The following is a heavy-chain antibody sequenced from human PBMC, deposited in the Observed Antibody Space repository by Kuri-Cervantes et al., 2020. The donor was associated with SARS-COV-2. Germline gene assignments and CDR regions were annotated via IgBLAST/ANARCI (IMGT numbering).Heavy chain of an antibody. CDR2: IKEDGSEK. CDR1: GFTFSSYW. CDR3: VRREGMTTYNL. V-gene: IGHV3-7*05. J-gene: IGHJ5*02. Sequence: GESLKISCAASGFTFSSYWMSWVRQAPGKGLEWVANIKEDGSEKYYVDSVKGRFTISRDNAKNSLYLQMNSLRAEDTAVYYCVRREGMTTYNLWGQGTLVTVSS. D-gene: IGHD4-11*01.